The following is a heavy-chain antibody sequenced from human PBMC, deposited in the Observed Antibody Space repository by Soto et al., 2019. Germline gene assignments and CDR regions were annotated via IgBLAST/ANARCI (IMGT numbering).Heavy chain of an antibody. CDR1: GFTFSSYS. V-gene: IGHV3-21*01. CDR3: AMVCRAAGGGGY. J-gene: IGHJ4*02. Sequence: PGGSLRLSCAASGFTFSSYSMNWVRQAPGKGLEWDSSISSSSSYIYYADSVKGRFTISRDNAKNSLYLQMNSLRAEDTAVYYGAMVCRAAGGGGYWRQGTLVTVSS. D-gene: IGHD6-13*01. CDR2: ISSSSSYI.